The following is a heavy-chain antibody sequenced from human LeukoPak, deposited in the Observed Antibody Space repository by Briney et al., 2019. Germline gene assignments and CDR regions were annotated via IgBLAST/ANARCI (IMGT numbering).Heavy chain of an antibody. D-gene: IGHD3-22*01. CDR1: GGSISSYY. CDR3: ARSGDYYDSSGYFSWTFDI. Sequence: PSETLSLTCTVCGGSISSYYWSWIRQPPGKGLEWIGYISYSGSTNYNPSLRSRVTISVDTSKNQFSLKLSSVTAADTAVYYCARSGDYYDSSGYFSWTFDIWGQRTMLTVSS. CDR2: ISYSGST. V-gene: IGHV4-59*01. J-gene: IGHJ3*02.